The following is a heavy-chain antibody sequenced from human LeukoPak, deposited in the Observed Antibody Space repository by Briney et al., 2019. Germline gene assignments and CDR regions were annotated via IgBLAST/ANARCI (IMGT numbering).Heavy chain of an antibody. CDR1: GGSVNSGSYY. J-gene: IGHJ1*01. V-gene: IGHV4-61*01. D-gene: IGHD6-6*01. Sequence: SENLSRNCTVSGGSVNSGSYYWSWIRQPPGKGLGWIGYIYHSGSTNYNPSLQSRVTISVDTSKNQFSLNLNSVTAADTAVYYCARGGAARLHFQNWGQGTLVTVSS. CDR2: IYHSGST. CDR3: ARGGAARLHFQN.